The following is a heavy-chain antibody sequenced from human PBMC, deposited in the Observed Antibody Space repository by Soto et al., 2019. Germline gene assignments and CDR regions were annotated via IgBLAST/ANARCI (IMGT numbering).Heavy chain of an antibody. Sequence: GGSVRLSCAASGFTVSSNYMSWVRQAPGKGLEWVSVIYSGGSTYYADSVKGRFTISRDNSKNTLYLQMNSLRAEDTAVYYCARVQSDVLRFLEWLFDYWGQGTLVTVSS. D-gene: IGHD3-3*01. CDR3: ARVQSDVLRFLEWLFDY. CDR1: GFTVSSNY. V-gene: IGHV3-53*01. J-gene: IGHJ4*02. CDR2: IYSGGST.